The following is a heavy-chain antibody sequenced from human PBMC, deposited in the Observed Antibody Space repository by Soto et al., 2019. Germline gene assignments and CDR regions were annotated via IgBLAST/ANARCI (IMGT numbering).Heavy chain of an antibody. Sequence: QVQLVQSGAEVKKPGSSVKVSCKASGGTFSGYAISWVRQAPGQGLEWMGGIIPIFGTANYAQKLQGRVTPTADESTSTADMEMSSLRTEDTAVYYCARGLGSSSSESYFDYWGQGTLVTVSS. CDR1: GGTFSGYA. D-gene: IGHD6-6*01. J-gene: IGHJ4*02. V-gene: IGHV1-69*01. CDR3: ARGLGSSSSESYFDY. CDR2: IIPIFGTA.